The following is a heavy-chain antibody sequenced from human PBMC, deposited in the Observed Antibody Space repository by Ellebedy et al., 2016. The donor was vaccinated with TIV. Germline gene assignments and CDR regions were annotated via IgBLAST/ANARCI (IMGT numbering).Heavy chain of an antibody. CDR1: GLTFSSYW. CDR2: INSDGSST. CDR3: TSLSDYLQ. Sequence: PGGSLRLSCAASGLTFSSYWMHWVRQAQGKGLVWVSGINSDGSSTTYADSVKGRFTISRDNAKNTLYLQMNSLRAEDTAVYYCTSLSDYLQWGQGTLVTVSS. D-gene: IGHD3-16*01. V-gene: IGHV3-74*01. J-gene: IGHJ4*02.